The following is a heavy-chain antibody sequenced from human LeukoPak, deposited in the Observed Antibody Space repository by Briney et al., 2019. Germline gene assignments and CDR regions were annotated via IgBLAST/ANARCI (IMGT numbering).Heavy chain of an antibody. CDR3: AKSLGSYYPFDY. CDR1: GFTFSSYG. J-gene: IGHJ4*02. Sequence: PGGSLRLSYAASGFTFSSYGMHWVRQAPGKGLEWVAFIRYDGSNKYYADSVKGRFTISRDNSKNTLYLQMNSLRAEDTAVYYCAKSLGSYYPFDYWGQGTLVTVSS. V-gene: IGHV3-30*02. D-gene: IGHD1-26*01. CDR2: IRYDGSNK.